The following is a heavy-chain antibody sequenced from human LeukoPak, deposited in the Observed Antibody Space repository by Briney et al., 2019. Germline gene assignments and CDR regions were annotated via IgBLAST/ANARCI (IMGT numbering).Heavy chain of an antibody. Sequence: GGSLRLSCAASGFTFSDYYMSWIRQAPGKGLEWVSYISSSGSTIYYADSVKGRFTISRDNAKNSLYLQMNSLRAEDTAVYYCARGPYASGSYGRRGWVHYMDVWGKGTTVTISS. V-gene: IGHV3-11*04. CDR3: ARGPYASGSYGRRGWVHYMDV. J-gene: IGHJ6*03. CDR1: GFTFSDYY. D-gene: IGHD3-10*01. CDR2: ISSSGSTI.